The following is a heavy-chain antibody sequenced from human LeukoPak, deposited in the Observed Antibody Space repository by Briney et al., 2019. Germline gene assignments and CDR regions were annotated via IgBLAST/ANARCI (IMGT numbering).Heavy chain of an antibody. CDR3: AREIITMVRGVIIGTRDYYYMDV. Sequence: SVKVSCKASGGTFSSYAISWVRQAPGQGLEWMGGIIPIFGTATYAQKFQGRVTITADESTSTAYMELSSLRSEDTAVYYCAREIITMVRGVIIGTRDYYYMDVWGKGTTVTISS. CDR2: IIPIFGTA. J-gene: IGHJ6*03. CDR1: GGTFSSYA. D-gene: IGHD3-10*01. V-gene: IGHV1-69*13.